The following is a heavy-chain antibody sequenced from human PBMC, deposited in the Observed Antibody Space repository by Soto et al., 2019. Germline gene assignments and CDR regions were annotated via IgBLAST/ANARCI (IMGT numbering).Heavy chain of an antibody. Sequence: SETLSLTCAVYGGSFSGYYWSWIRQPPGKGLEWIGEINHSGSTNYNPSLKSRVTISVDTSKNQFSLKLSSVTAADTAVYYCARGPAAIDYWGQGTLVTVSS. CDR1: GGSFSGYY. D-gene: IGHD2-2*01. V-gene: IGHV4-34*01. CDR2: INHSGST. J-gene: IGHJ4*02. CDR3: ARGPAAIDY.